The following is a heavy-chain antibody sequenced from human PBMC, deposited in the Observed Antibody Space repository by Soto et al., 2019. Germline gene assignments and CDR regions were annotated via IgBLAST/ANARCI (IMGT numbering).Heavy chain of an antibody. J-gene: IGHJ5*02. V-gene: IGHV4-59*08. D-gene: IGHD2-2*01. CDR1: GGSISSYY. CDR3: ARHVVVVVPAAMGPYNWFDP. CDR2: IYYSGST. Sequence: PSETLSLTCTVSGGSISSYYWSWIRQPPRKGLEWIGYIYYSGSTNYNPSLKSRVTISVDTSKNQFSLKLSSVTAADTAVYYCARHVVVVVPAAMGPYNWFDPWGQGTLVTVSS.